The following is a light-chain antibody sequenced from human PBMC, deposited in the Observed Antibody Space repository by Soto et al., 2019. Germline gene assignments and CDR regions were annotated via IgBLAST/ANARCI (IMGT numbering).Light chain of an antibody. CDR1: QSVDRY. CDR2: DAS. J-gene: IGKJ5*01. CDR3: QQRYNWPPIT. Sequence: EVVLTQSPATQSLSPGERATLSCRASQSVDRYLAWYQQKPGQAPRLLIYDASNRAAGIPARFSGSGSGTDFTLTISSLESEDFAVYFCQQRYNWPPITFGQGTRLEIK. V-gene: IGKV3-11*01.